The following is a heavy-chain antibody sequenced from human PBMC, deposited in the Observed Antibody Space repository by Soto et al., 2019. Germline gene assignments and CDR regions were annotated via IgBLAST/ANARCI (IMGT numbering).Heavy chain of an antibody. J-gene: IGHJ4*02. CDR3: ARDNLYLDY. V-gene: IGHV3-21*06. CDR2: IASSSSYI. Sequence: LRLSCAASGLSFSSDNMIWVRQAPGKGLEWVSSIASSSSYIYYADSVKGRFTISRDNAKNSLYLQMNSLRAEDTAVYYCARDNLYLDYWGQGTLVTVSS. CDR1: GLSFSSDN.